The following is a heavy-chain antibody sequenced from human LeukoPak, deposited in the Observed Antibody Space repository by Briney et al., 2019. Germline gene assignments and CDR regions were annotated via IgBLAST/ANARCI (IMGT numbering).Heavy chain of an antibody. CDR1: GYTFTGYY. V-gene: IGHV1-2*02. CDR3: ARVYYDSSGYPSALDY. CDR2: INPNSGGT. Sequence: ASVKVSCKASGYTFTGYYMHWVRQAPGQGLEWMGWINPNSGGTNYAQKFQGRVTMTRDTSISTAYMELSRLGSDDTAVCYCARVYYDSSGYPSALDYWGQGTLVTVSS. D-gene: IGHD3-22*01. J-gene: IGHJ4*02.